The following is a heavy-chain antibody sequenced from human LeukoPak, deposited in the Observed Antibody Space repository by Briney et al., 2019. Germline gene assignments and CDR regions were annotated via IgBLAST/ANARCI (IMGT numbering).Heavy chain of an antibody. CDR1: GFTFSTYG. J-gene: IGHJ5*02. D-gene: IGHD2-15*01. Sequence: GSLRLSCAASGFTFSTYGMHWVRQAPGKGLEWVAAILYDGSDKYYADSVKGRFTISRDNSKNTLYLQMNSLRADDTAVYYCARGGFRSFGHWGQGILVTVSS. CDR2: ILYDGSDK. V-gene: IGHV3-30*03. CDR3: ARGGFRSFGH.